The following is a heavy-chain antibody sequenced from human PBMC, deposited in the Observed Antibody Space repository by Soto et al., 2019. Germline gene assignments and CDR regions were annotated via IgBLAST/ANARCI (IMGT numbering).Heavy chain of an antibody. CDR3: ARDPNSGSYSTGNWFDP. CDR1: GYTFTGYY. Sequence: QVQLVQSGAEVKKPGASVKVSCKASGYTFTGYYMHWVRQAPGQGLEWMGWINPNSGGTNYAQKFQGWVTMTRDTSISTAYMELSRLRSDDTAVYYCARDPNSGSYSTGNWFDPWGQGTLVTVSS. D-gene: IGHD1-26*01. J-gene: IGHJ5*02. CDR2: INPNSGGT. V-gene: IGHV1-2*04.